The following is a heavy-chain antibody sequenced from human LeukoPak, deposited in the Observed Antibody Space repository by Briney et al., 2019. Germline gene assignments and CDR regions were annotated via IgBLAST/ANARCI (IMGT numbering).Heavy chain of an antibody. D-gene: IGHD5-24*01. J-gene: IGHJ4*02. Sequence: SETLSLTCAVYGGSFSGYYWSWIRQPPGKGLEWIGEINHSGSTNYNPSLKSRVTISVDTSKNQFSVKLSSVTAADTAVDYCARASGRDGYNSDYWGQGTLVTVSS. V-gene: IGHV4-34*01. CDR1: GGSFSGYY. CDR2: INHSGST. CDR3: ARASGRDGYNSDY.